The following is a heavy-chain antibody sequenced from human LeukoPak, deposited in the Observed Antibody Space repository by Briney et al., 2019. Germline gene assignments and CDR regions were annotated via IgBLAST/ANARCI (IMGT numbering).Heavy chain of an antibody. V-gene: IGHV4-39*07. D-gene: IGHD3-3*01. CDR3: ARGRTGNYDFWSGYYTQQYYYYGMDV. J-gene: IGHJ6*02. Sequence: SETLSLTCTVSGGSISTPSYFWGWIRQPPGKGLEWIGEINHSGSTNYNPSLKSRVTISVDTSKNQFSLKLSSVTAADTAVYYCARGRTGNYDFWSGYYTQQYYYYGMDVWGQGTTVTVSS. CDR1: GGSISTPSYF. CDR2: INHSGST.